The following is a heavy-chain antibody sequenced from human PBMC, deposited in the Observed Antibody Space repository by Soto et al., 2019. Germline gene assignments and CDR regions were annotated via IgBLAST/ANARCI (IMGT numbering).Heavy chain of an antibody. D-gene: IGHD2-2*01. Sequence: GVPLRLLCPASGLTFSTHCMSWLRQAPGKGLEWVATIRQDRSEKHCVDSVKGRFTISRDNAKNSLSLQMRRLGAEDTDVYVCESGGGSSSWRYYFDCWGQGTLVTVSS. CDR1: GLTFSTHC. CDR3: ESGGGSSSWRYYFDC. V-gene: IGHV3-7*01. CDR2: IRQDRSEK. J-gene: IGHJ4*01.